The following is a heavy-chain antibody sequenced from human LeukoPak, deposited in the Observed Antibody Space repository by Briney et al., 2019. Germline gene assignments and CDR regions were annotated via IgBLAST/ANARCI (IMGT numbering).Heavy chain of an antibody. Sequence: ASVKVSCKASGYTFTSYGISWVRQAPGQGLEWMGWISAYNGNTNYAQKLQGRVTMTTDTSMSTAYMELRSLRSDDTAVYYCARGRDSSSWSLYFDYWGQGTLVTVSS. V-gene: IGHV1-18*01. D-gene: IGHD6-13*01. CDR1: GYTFTSYG. CDR2: ISAYNGNT. CDR3: ARGRDSSSWSLYFDY. J-gene: IGHJ4*02.